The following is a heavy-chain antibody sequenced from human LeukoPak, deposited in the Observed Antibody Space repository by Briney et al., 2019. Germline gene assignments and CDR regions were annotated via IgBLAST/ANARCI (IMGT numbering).Heavy chain of an antibody. V-gene: IGHV3-43*02. CDR1: GFTFDDYA. CDR3: AKDMTFGVVNLFDY. D-gene: IGHD3-3*01. CDR2: ISGDGGST. J-gene: IGHJ4*02. Sequence: GGSLRLSCAASGFTFDDYAMHWVRQAPGKGLEWVSLISGDGGSTYYADSVKGRFTISRGNSKNSLYLQMNSLRTEDTALYYCAKDMTFGVVNLFDYWGQGTLVTVSS.